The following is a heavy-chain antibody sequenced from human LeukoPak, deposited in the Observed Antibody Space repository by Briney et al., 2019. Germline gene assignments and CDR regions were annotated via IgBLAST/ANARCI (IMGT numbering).Heavy chain of an antibody. J-gene: IGHJ4*02. CDR2: IYYSGST. Sequence: SETLSLTCTVSGGSISSSYWSWIRQPPGEGLEWIGYIYYSGSTNHNPSLKSRVTMSVDTSKNQFSLKLSSVTAADTAVYYCASAVSGTYYSTWGQGTLVTVSS. D-gene: IGHD1-26*01. V-gene: IGHV4-59*01. CDR3: ASAVSGTYYST. CDR1: GGSISSSY.